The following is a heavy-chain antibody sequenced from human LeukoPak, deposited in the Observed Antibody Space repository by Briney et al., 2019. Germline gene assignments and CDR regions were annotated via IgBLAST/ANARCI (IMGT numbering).Heavy chain of an antibody. CDR2: ISGSGGTT. Sequence: LPGGTLRLSCAASGFTFSSYGMSWVRQAPGKGLEWVSAISGSGGTTYYADSVKGRFTISRDNSMNTLYLQMNSLRAEDTAVYSCAKDRLGALLYFDSWGQGTLVTVSS. V-gene: IGHV3-23*01. J-gene: IGHJ4*02. CDR1: GFTFSSYG. D-gene: IGHD1-26*01. CDR3: AKDRLGALLYFDS.